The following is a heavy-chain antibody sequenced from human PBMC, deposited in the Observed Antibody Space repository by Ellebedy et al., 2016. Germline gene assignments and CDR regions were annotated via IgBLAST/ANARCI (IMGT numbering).Heavy chain of an antibody. D-gene: IGHD2-15*01. J-gene: IGHJ4*02. CDR2: IYYSGST. Sequence: SETLSLTXTVSGGSISGYYWSWIRQPPGKGLEWIAYIYYSGSTNYNPSLKSRVTISGDTSKNQFSLKLSSVTAADTAVYYCARFRGGGGSSYFDHWGQGTLVTVSS. CDR1: GGSISGYY. V-gene: IGHV4-59*01. CDR3: ARFRGGGGSSYFDH.